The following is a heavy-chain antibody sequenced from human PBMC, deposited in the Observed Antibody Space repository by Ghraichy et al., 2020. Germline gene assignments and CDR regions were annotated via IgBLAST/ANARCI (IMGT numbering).Heavy chain of an antibody. J-gene: IGHJ4*02. CDR1: GFTFSTYT. Sequence: GGSLRLSCAASGFTFSTYTMNWVRQAPGKGLEWVSKISSSSTTMYYADSVKGRFTISRDNAMKSLYLQLNSLRDEDTAVYYCAREQSWNYRDYFDFWGQGTLVTVSS. CDR3: AREQSWNYRDYFDF. V-gene: IGHV3-48*02. D-gene: IGHD1-7*01. CDR2: ISSSSTTM.